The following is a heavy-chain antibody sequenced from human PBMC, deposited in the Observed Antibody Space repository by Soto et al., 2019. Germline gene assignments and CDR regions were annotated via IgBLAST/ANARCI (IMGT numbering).Heavy chain of an antibody. CDR3: ARGHSSGYYPNWFDP. D-gene: IGHD6-19*01. V-gene: IGHV3-33*01. CDR2: IWHDGSNK. J-gene: IGHJ5*02. Sequence: QVQLVESGGGVVQPGRSLRLSGAASGFTFSSYGMHWVRQAPGKGLEWVAVIWHDGSNKHYVDSVKGRFTISRDNSKNTLYLQMNSLRAEDTAVYYCARGHSSGYYPNWFDPWGQGTLVIVSS. CDR1: GFTFSSYG.